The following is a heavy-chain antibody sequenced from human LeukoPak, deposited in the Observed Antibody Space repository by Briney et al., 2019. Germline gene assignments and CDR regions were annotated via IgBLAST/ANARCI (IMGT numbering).Heavy chain of an antibody. Sequence: PSQTLSLTCTVSGGPISSGSYYWSWIRQPAGKGLEWIGRIYTSGSTNYNPSLKSRVTISVDTSKNQFSLKLSSVTAADTAVYYCARDIGTYSNYYFDYWGQGTLVTVSS. J-gene: IGHJ4*02. CDR2: IYTSGST. CDR3: ARDIGTYSNYYFDY. D-gene: IGHD4-11*01. CDR1: GGPISSGSYY. V-gene: IGHV4-61*02.